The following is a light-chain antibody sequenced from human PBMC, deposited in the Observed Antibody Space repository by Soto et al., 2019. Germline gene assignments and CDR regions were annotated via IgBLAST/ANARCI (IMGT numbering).Light chain of an antibody. V-gene: IGKV3D-15*01. Sequence: DIVMTQSPSTLSVSPGERATLSCRASQSVNSNLAWYQQRPGQAPSLLIYGAFNRATNISARFSGSGSGTEFTLTLTSLQSEDFAIYYCQQYNTCPRTFGQGTKVEIK. CDR2: GAF. J-gene: IGKJ1*01. CDR3: QQYNTCPRT. CDR1: QSVNSN.